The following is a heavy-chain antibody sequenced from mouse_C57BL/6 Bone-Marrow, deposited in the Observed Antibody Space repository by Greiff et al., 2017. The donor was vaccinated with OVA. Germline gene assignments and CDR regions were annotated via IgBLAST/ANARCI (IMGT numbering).Heavy chain of an antibody. J-gene: IGHJ1*03. CDR2: ISYDGSN. V-gene: IGHV3-6*01. CDR3: ARRNYYGSSYWYFDV. D-gene: IGHD1-1*01. CDR1: GYSITSGYY. Sequence: DVKLQESGPGLVKPSQSLSLTCSVTGYSITSGYYWNWIRQFPGNKLEWMGYISYDGSNNYNPSLKNRISITRDTSKNQYLLKLNSVTTEDTATYYWARRNYYGSSYWYFDVWGTGTTVTVSA.